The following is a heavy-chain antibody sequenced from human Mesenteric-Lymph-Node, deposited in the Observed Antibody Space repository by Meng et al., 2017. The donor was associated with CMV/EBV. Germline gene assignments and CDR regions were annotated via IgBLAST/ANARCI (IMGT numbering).Heavy chain of an antibody. D-gene: IGHD3-3*01. CDR1: GFTFNTYW. CDR2: IKQDGSEK. V-gene: IGHV3-7*01. CDR3: ARLQTGYYDFWSGYYRYYYGMDV. J-gene: IGHJ6*02. Sequence: GESLKISCVASGFTFNTYWMSWVRQAPGKGLEWVANIKQDGSEKYYVDSVKGRFTISRDNAKNSLYLQMNSLRAEDTAVYYCARLQTGYYDFWSGYYRYYYGMDVWGQGTTVTVSS.